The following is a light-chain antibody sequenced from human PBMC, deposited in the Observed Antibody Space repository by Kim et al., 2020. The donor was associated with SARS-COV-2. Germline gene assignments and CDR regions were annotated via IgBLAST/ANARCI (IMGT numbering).Light chain of an antibody. J-gene: IGKJ2*01. CDR1: QSISNY. CDR3: QQSYSTPYT. CDR2: AAS. Sequence: LSASVGDRVTITCRASQSISNYLNWYQQKPGKAPKLLIYAASSLQSGVPSSFSGSGSGTDFTLTISSLQPEDFATYYCQQSYSTPYTFGQGTKLEI. V-gene: IGKV1-39*01.